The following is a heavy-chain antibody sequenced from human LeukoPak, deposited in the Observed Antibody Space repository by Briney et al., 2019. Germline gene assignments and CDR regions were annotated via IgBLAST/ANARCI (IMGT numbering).Heavy chain of an antibody. D-gene: IGHD3-10*01. CDR3: ARDHPAGYYGSGSSKNYYYYYMDV. Sequence: PGGSLRLSCAASGFTFSSYSMNWVRQAPGKGLEWVSYISSSSSTIYYADSVRGRFTISRDNAKNSLYLQMNSLRAEDTAVYYCARDHPAGYYGSGSSKNYYYYYMDVWGKGTTVTISS. CDR1: GFTFSSYS. CDR2: ISSSSSTI. J-gene: IGHJ6*03. V-gene: IGHV3-48*01.